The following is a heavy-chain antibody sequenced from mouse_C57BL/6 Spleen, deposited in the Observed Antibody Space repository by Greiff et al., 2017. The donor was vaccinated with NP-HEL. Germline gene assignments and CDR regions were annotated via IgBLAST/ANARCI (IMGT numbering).Heavy chain of an antibody. V-gene: IGHV1-63*01. CDR3: ARGDDGYYKHFDV. CDR2: IYPGAADP. J-gene: IGHJ1*03. Sequence: VQLQQSAAELVRPGTSVMMSCKASGSTFPNYWIGWATQRPGPGLEWIGDIYPGAADPTYNAQFKGKDTLTADKSSSTDYMQFSSLTSEDSAIYYGARGDDGYYKHFDVWGTGTTVTVSS. D-gene: IGHD2-3*01. CDR1: GSTFPNYW.